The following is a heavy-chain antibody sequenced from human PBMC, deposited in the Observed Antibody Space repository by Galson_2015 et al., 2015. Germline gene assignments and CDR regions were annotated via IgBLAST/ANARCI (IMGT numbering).Heavy chain of an antibody. Sequence: SLRLSCAASGFTFSSYGMHWVCQAPGKGLEWVAVIWYDGSNKYYADSVKGRFTISRDNSKNTLYLQMNSLRAEDTAVYYCAREIDQPGGRWFDPWGQGTLVTVSS. CDR1: GFTFSSYG. CDR2: IWYDGSNK. J-gene: IGHJ5*02. CDR3: AREIDQPGGRWFDP. D-gene: IGHD2-15*01. V-gene: IGHV3-33*08.